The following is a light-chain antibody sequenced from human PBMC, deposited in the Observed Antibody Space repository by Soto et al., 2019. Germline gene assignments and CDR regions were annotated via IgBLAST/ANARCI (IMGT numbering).Light chain of an antibody. CDR3: QHYGSSVWT. CDR1: QSISRDY. J-gene: IGKJ1*01. V-gene: IGKV3-20*01. CDR2: GTS. Sequence: EIVLTQSPGTLSLSPGERATLSCRASQSISRDYVAWYQQRPGQAPRLLIYGTSSRSADVPDRISGSGSGTDFTLTISRLEPEDFAVYYCQHYGSSVWTFGQGTKVDIK.